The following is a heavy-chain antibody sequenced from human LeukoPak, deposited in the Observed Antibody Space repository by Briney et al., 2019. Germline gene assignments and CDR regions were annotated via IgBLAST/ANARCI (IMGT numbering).Heavy chain of an antibody. J-gene: IGHJ4*02. D-gene: IGHD2-15*01. CDR3: ARGGSGAYDWNY. V-gene: IGHV4-59*01. CDR1: GGSISSYY. CDR2: VYYSGST. Sequence: PAETLSLTCTVSGGSISSYYWNWIRQPPGRGLEWIGNVYYSGSTSYNPSLKSRVTISLDTSKNQFSLQLRSVTAADTAVYYCARGGSGAYDWNYWGQGTLVTVSS.